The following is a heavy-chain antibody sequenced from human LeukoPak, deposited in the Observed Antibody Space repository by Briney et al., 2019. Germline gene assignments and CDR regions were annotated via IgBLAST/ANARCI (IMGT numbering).Heavy chain of an antibody. CDR2: ISSSSSYI. CDR3: ARKRRNDAFDI. V-gene: IGHV3-21*01. CDR1: GFTFSTFS. Sequence: GGSLRLSCSASGFTFSTFSLNWVRQAPGKGLEWVSSISSSSSYIYYADSVKGRFTISRDNAKNSLYLQMNSLRAEDTAVYYCARKRRNDAFDIWGQGTMVTVSS. J-gene: IGHJ3*02.